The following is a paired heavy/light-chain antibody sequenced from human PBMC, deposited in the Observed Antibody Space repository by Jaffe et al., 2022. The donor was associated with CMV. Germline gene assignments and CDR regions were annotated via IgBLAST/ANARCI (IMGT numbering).Heavy chain of an antibody. Sequence: QITLKESGPTLVKPTQTLTLTCTFSGFSLSTSGVGVGWIRQPPGKALEWLAFIYWDDDNRYNPSLKSRLTVAKDTSKNLVVLIMTNMDPVDTATYYCAHRRGLIAAVGWDGGTFDFWGQGTLVTVSS. CDR1: GFSLSTSGVG. CDR3: AHRRGLIAAVGWDGGTFDF. CDR2: IYWDDDN. D-gene: IGHD6-13*01. J-gene: IGHJ4*02. V-gene: IGHV2-5*02.
Light chain of an antibody. V-gene: IGKV1-5*03. Sequence: DIQMTQSPSTLSASVGDRVAITCRASQSVSNWLAWYQQKPGKAPKLLIYKASSLESGVPSRFSGSGSGTEFTLTISSLQPDDFATYYCQQYNSYSTFGQGTKLEIK. CDR2: KAS. J-gene: IGKJ2*01. CDR3: QQYNSYST. CDR1: QSVSNW.